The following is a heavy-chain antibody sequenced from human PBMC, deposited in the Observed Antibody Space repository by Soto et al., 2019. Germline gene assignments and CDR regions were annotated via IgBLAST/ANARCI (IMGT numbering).Heavy chain of an antibody. D-gene: IGHD2-2*01. Sequence: EVQLLESGGGFVQPGGSLRLSCTASGFTFSTYAMSWVRQAPGKGLEWVSTISDSGSTYNADSVKGRFTISRDNSKNTLYLEMNSVRAEDTAVYYCAKDKGGRYCSRTSCLYSFDGWCQGTLVTVSS. V-gene: IGHV3-23*01. CDR2: ISDSGST. CDR3: AKDKGGRYCSRTSCLYSFDG. J-gene: IGHJ4*02. CDR1: GFTFSTYA.